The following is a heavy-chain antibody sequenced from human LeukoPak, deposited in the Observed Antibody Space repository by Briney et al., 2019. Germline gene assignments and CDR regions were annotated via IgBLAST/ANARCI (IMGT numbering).Heavy chain of an antibody. CDR1: GFSLSTSGMC. Sequence: SGPALVKPTQTLTLTCTFSGFSLSTSGMCVSSIRRPPGKALKWLARIDWDDDKYYSRSLKTRLTISKDTSKNQVVLTMTNMDPVDTATYYCARTPIDYGRTRKINWFEPWGQGTLVTVSS. CDR3: ARTPIDYGRTRKINWFEP. V-gene: IGHV2-70*11. D-gene: IGHD4-17*01. CDR2: IDWDDDK. J-gene: IGHJ5*02.